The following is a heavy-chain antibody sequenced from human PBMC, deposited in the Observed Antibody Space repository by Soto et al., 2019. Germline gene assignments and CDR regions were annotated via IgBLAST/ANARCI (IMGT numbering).Heavy chain of an antibody. CDR1: GGSFSGYY. V-gene: IGHV4-34*01. Sequence: QVQLQQWGAGLLKPSETLSLTCAVYGGSFSGYYWSSIRQPPGKGLEWIGEINHSGSTNYNPSLKSRVTISVDTSKNQFSLKLSSVTAADTAVYYCARGRIVVVTATPLFYYWGQGTLVTVSS. CDR3: ARGRIVVVTATPLFYY. D-gene: IGHD2-21*02. CDR2: INHSGST. J-gene: IGHJ4*02.